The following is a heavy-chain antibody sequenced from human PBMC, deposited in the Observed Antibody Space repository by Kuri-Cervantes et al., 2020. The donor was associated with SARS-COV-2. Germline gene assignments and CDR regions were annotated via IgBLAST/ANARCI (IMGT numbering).Heavy chain of an antibody. CDR3: ARGLVAVVPSPILGLRPHYFSYHLDV. J-gene: IGHJ6*02. CDR1: GGSFNNYY. V-gene: IGHV4-34*01. D-gene: IGHD2-2*01. Sequence: SETLSLTCAVYGGSFNNYYWSWIRQPPGKGLEWIGDINQSGGTNHSPSLKSRVIISTDTSRNQFSLKLRSVTAADTAVYYCARGLVAVVPSPILGLRPHYFSYHLDVWGQGTTVTVSS. CDR2: INQSGGT.